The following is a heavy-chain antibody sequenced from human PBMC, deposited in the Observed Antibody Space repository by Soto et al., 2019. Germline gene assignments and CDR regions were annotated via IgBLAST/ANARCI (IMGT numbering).Heavy chain of an antibody. Sequence: RGGSLRLSCAASGFTFSSYSMNWVRQAPGKGLEWVSSISSSSSYIYYADSVKGRFTISRDNSKNTLYLRLNSLRAEDTAVYYCARDDRDSSGYKGGLYYYYYYGMDVWGQGTTVTVSS. J-gene: IGHJ6*02. CDR3: ARDDRDSSGYKGGLYYYYYYGMDV. V-gene: IGHV3-21*01. CDR2: ISSSSSYI. D-gene: IGHD3-22*01. CDR1: GFTFSSYS.